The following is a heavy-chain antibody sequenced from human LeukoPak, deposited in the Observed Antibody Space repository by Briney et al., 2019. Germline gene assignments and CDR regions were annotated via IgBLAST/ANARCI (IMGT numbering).Heavy chain of an antibody. CDR3: TRSTGNPPDY. Sequence: GESLKISCQGSGFTFTDYWIGWVRQMPGKGLGWMGIIYPGDSDTRYSPSFDGHITISADQSIGTAFLQWSSLKASDTAIYFCTRSTGNPPDYWGQGTLVTVSS. J-gene: IGHJ4*02. CDR1: GFTFTDYW. D-gene: IGHD1-1*01. CDR2: IYPGDSDT. V-gene: IGHV5-51*01.